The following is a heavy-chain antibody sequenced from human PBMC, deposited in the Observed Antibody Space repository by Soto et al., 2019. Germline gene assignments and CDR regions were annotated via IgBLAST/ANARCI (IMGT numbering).Heavy chain of an antibody. Sequence: QVQLLESGPGLVKPSQTLSLTCSVSGDSISTVDYFWAWARQPPGQALEYIGYIYKSATTYYNPSFESRVAISLDTSKSQFSLNVTSLTAADTAVYFCARGRYCLTGRCFPNWFDSWGQGTLVTVSS. J-gene: IGHJ5*01. D-gene: IGHD2-15*01. CDR2: IYKSATT. CDR1: GDSISTVDYF. CDR3: ARGRYCLTGRCFPNWFDS. V-gene: IGHV4-30-4*01.